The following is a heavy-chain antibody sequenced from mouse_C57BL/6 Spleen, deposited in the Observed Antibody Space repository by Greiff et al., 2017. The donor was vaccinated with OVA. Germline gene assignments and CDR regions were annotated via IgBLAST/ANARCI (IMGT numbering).Heavy chain of an antibody. CDR2: ISYDGSN. CDR1: GYSITSGYY. V-gene: IGHV3-6*01. D-gene: IGHD2-5*01. Sequence: EVKLLESGPGLVKPSQSLSLTCSVTGYSITSGYYWNWIRQFPGNKLEWMGYISYDGSNNYNPSLKNRISITRDTSKNQFFLKLNSVTTEDTATYYCADSNRGAMDYWGQGTSVTVSS. CDR3: ADSNRGAMDY. J-gene: IGHJ4*01.